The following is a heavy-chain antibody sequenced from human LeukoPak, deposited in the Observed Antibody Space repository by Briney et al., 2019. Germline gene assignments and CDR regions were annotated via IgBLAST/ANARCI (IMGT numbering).Heavy chain of an antibody. CDR1: GYTFSIYG. CDR2: INPSGGST. Sequence: GASVKVSCQASGYTFSIYGISWVRQAPGQGLEWMGIINPSGGSTSYAQKFQGRVTMTRDTSTSTVYMELSSLRSEDTAVYYCAREAGGDQNLDYYYGMDVWGQGTTVTVSS. V-gene: IGHV1-46*01. J-gene: IGHJ6*02. D-gene: IGHD4-17*01. CDR3: AREAGGDQNLDYYYGMDV.